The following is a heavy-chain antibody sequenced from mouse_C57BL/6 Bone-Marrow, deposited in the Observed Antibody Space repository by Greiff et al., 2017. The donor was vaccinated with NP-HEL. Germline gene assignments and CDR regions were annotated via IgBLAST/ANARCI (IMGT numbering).Heavy chain of an antibody. V-gene: IGHV2-9*01. Sequence: VMLVESGPGLVAPSQSLSITCTVSGFSLTSYGVDWVRQPPGKGLEWLGVIWGGGSTNYNSALMSRLSISKDNSKSQVFLKMNSLQTDDTAMYYGAKNNYYGSRHWYFDVWGTGTTVTVSS. J-gene: IGHJ1*03. CDR2: IWGGGST. CDR3: AKNNYYGSRHWYFDV. CDR1: GFSLTSYG. D-gene: IGHD1-1*01.